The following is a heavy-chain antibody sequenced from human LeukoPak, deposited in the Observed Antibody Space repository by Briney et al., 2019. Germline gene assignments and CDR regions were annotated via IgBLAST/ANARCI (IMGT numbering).Heavy chain of an antibody. CDR1: GFTFSNFW. D-gene: IGHD1-1*01. CDR2: IKVDGSEK. Sequence: GGSLTLSCVASGFTFSNFWMSWVRQAPGKGLEWVANIKVDGSEKYYADSVKGRFTISRDNAENSLYLQMNSLRAEDSAVYYCGKKTGSTWEAFDYWGQGTLVTVSS. CDR3: GKKTGSTWEAFDY. J-gene: IGHJ4*02. V-gene: IGHV3-7*03.